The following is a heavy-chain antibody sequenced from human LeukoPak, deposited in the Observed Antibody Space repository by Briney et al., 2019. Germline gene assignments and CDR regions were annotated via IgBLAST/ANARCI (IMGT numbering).Heavy chain of an antibody. Sequence: ASETLSLTCTVSGGSISSYYWSWIRQPPGKGLEWIGYIYYSGSTNYNPSLKSRVTISVDTSKNQFSLKLSSVTAADTAVYYCAGEYCSGGSCHFDYWGQGTLVTVSS. J-gene: IGHJ4*02. V-gene: IGHV4-59*12. CDR2: IYYSGST. CDR3: AGEYCSGGSCHFDY. D-gene: IGHD2-15*01. CDR1: GGSISSYY.